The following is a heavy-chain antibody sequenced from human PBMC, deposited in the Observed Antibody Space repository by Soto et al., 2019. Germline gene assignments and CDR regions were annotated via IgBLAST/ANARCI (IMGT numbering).Heavy chain of an antibody. D-gene: IGHD3-22*01. CDR3: ARVYADSTGRYFYFYHLDV. CDR1: GYTFTGHY. CDR2: INPNRGDT. J-gene: IGHJ6*02. V-gene: IGHV1-2*02. Sequence: QVQLVQSGAEVKKPGASVKVSCKASGYTFTGHYMHWVGQAPGQGLEWIGRINPNRGDTHYAQKFQDRVTMTRDTAFSTAYMELTRLTSDDAAVYYCARVYADSTGRYFYFYHLDVCGQGTTVTVSS.